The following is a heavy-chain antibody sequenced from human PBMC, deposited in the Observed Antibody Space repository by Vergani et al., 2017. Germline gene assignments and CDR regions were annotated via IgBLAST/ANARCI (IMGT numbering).Heavy chain of an antibody. CDR2: ISWNSGSI. V-gene: IGHV3-9*01. D-gene: IGHD3-22*01. Sequence: EVQLVESGGGLVQPGRSLRLSCAASGFTFDDYAMHWVRQAPGKGLEWVSGISWNSGSIGYADSVKGRFTISRDNDKNSLYLQMNSLRAEDTALYYCAKGAYYDSSGYPDYWGQGTLVTVSS. J-gene: IGHJ4*02. CDR1: GFTFDDYA. CDR3: AKGAYYDSSGYPDY.